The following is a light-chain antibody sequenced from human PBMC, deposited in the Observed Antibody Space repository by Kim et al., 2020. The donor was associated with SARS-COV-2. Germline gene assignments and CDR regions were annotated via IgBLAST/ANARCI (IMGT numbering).Light chain of an antibody. CDR2: RNN. J-gene: IGLJ3*02. CDR1: NNNVGAQG. CDR3: SAWDSSLRVWV. V-gene: IGLV10-54*01. Sequence: RQTATLTCTGNNNNVGAQGAAWLQQHQGHPPKLLSYRNNSRPSGISERLSASRSGNTASLTITGLQPEDEADYYCSAWDSSLRVWVFGGGTQLTVL.